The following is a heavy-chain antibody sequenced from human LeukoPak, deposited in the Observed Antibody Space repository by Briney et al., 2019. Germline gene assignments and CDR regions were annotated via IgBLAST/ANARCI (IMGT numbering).Heavy chain of an antibody. V-gene: IGHV4-31*03. CDR2: IYYSGST. D-gene: IGHD4-17*01. J-gene: IGHJ4*02. CDR3: ARAPTTVATKPFDY. Sequence: SETLSLTCTVSGGSISSGGYYRSWIRQHPGKGLEWIGYIYYSGSTYYNPSLKSRVTIAVDTSKNQFSLKLSSVTAADTAVYYCARAPTTVATKPFDYWGQGTLVTVSS. CDR1: GGSISSGGYY.